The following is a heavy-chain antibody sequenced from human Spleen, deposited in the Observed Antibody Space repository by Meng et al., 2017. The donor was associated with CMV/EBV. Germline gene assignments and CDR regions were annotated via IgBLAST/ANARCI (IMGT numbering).Heavy chain of an antibody. CDR2: IYPDDSDT. Sequence: GESLKISCKGSEFSFTNYWIGWVRQMPGKGLEWMGIIYPDDSDTRYSPSFQGQVTISADKSISTAYLQWSSLKASDTAMYYCARPLGRSFYGMDVWGQGTTVTVSS. J-gene: IGHJ6*02. V-gene: IGHV5-51*01. CDR3: ARPLGRSFYGMDV. CDR1: EFSFTNYW.